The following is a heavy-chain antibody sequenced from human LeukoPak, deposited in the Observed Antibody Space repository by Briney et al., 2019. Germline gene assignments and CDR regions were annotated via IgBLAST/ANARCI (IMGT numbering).Heavy chain of an antibody. CDR1: GYTFTTYG. Sequence: ASVKVSCKASGYTFTTYGISWVRQAPGQGLEWMGWISTYNGDTKYAQKLQGRVTMTADTSTSTTYMELRSLRSDDTAVYYCALIPYCTTATCYYFDYWGQGTLVTVSS. D-gene: IGHD2-2*01. V-gene: IGHV1-18*01. CDR3: ALIPYCTTATCYYFDY. J-gene: IGHJ4*02. CDR2: ISTYNGDT.